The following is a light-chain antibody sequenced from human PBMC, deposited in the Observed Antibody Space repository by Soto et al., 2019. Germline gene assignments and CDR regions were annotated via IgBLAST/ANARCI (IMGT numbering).Light chain of an antibody. V-gene: IGKV1D-12*01. CDR2: TAS. CDR1: RDISSW. J-gene: IGKJ5*01. CDR3: QQTHSFPPT. Sequence: DIKMTQSPSSVSASVRDSVTITCRASRDISSWLAWYQQRPGKAPKLLIYTASSLRSGIPLRFSGSASGTEFTLTISSLQREDFATYYCQQTHSFPPTFGQGTRLEI.